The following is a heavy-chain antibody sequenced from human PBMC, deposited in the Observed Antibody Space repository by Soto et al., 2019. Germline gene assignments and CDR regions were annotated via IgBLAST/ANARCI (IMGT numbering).Heavy chain of an antibody. V-gene: IGHV3-33*06. CDR1: GFTFSSYG. Sequence: GGSLRLSCAASGFTFSSYGMHWVRQAPGKGLEWVAVIWYDGSNKYYADSVKGRFTISRDNSKNTLYLQMNSLRAEDTAVYYCAKAGYCSSTSCYSSRNPVDYWGQGTLVTVS. J-gene: IGHJ4*02. CDR3: AKAGYCSSTSCYSSRNPVDY. CDR2: IWYDGSNK. D-gene: IGHD2-2*02.